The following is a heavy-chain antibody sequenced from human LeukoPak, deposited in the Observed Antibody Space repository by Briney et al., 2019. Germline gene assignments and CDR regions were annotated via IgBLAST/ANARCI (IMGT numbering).Heavy chain of an antibody. CDR3: AGYSGSYQGYFDY. D-gene: IGHD1-26*01. V-gene: IGHV1-69*05. CDR2: IIPIFCTA. Sequence: SVKVSRKASGGTFSSYAISWVRQAPGQGLEWMGGIIPIFCTANYAQKFQGRVTITTDESTSTAYMELSSLRSEDTAVYYCAGYSGSYQGYFDYWGQGTLVTVSS. CDR1: GGTFSSYA. J-gene: IGHJ4*02.